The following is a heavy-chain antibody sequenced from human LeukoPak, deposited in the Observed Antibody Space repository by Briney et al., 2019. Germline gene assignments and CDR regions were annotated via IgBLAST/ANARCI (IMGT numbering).Heavy chain of an antibody. CDR2: INHSGST. D-gene: IGHD3-10*01. V-gene: IGHV4-34*01. CDR3: ARRYYYGSGSYYNGRYNWFDP. J-gene: IGHJ5*02. CDR1: GGSFSGYY. Sequence: PSETLSLTCAVYGGSFSGYYWSWIRQPPGKGLEWIGEINHSGSTNYNPSLKSRVTISVDTSKNQFSLKLSSVTAADTAVYYCARRYYYGSGSYYNGRYNWFDPWGQGTLVTVPS.